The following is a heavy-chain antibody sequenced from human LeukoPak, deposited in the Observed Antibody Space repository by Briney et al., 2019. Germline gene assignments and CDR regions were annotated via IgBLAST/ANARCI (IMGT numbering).Heavy chain of an antibody. D-gene: IGHD2-8*02. CDR3: VRDTGVSAYNDY. J-gene: IGHJ4*02. CDR2: IGGSGGRT. V-gene: IGHV3-23*01. CDR1: GFTFSSHT. Sequence: GGSLRLSCAASGFTFSSHTMNWVRQAPGKGLEWVSAIGGSGGRTDYADAVKGRFTISRDNSRNTLYLQMTSLRAEDTAVYYCVRDTGVSAYNDYWSQGTLVTVSS.